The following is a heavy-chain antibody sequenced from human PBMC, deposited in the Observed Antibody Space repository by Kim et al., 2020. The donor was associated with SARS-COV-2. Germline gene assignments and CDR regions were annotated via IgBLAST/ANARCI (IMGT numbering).Heavy chain of an antibody. V-gene: IGHV4-31*02. D-gene: IGHD3-22*01. Sequence: YTNPSLKSRVTISVDTSKNQFSLKLSSVTAADTAVYYCARVSTYYYNYWGQGILVTVSS. CDR3: ARVSTYYYNY. J-gene: IGHJ4*02.